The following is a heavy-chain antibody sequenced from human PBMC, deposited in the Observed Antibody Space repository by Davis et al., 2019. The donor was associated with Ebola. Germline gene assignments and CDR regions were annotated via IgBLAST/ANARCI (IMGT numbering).Heavy chain of an antibody. CDR3: ARVPRITMIVVVTAYEYGMDV. J-gene: IGHJ6*04. V-gene: IGHV3-23*01. D-gene: IGHD3-22*01. CDR1: GFTFSSYA. Sequence: GESLKISCAASGFTFSSYAMSWVRQAPGKGLEWVSAISGSGGSTYYADSVKGRFTISRDNSKNTLYLQMNSLRAEDTAVYYCARVPRITMIVVVTAYEYGMDVWGKGTTVTVSS. CDR2: ISGSGGST.